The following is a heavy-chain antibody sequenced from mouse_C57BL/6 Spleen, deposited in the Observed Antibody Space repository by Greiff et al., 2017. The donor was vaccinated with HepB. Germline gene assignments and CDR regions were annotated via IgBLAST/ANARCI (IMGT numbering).Heavy chain of an antibody. CDR2: IDPSDSET. D-gene: IGHD1-1*01. CDR3: ARDRCMTTVGLAY. Sequence: QVQLQQPGAELVRPGSSVKLSCKASGYTFTSYWMHWVKQRPIQGLEWIGNIDPSDSETHYNQKFKDKATLPVDKSSSTAYMQLSSLTSEDSAVYYGARDRCMTTVGLAYWGQGTLVTVSA. CDR1: GYTFTSYW. J-gene: IGHJ3*01. V-gene: IGHV1-52*01.